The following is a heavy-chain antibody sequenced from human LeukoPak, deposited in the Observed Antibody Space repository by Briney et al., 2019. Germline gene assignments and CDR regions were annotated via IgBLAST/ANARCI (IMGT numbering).Heavy chain of an antibody. Sequence: SETLSLTCTVSGGSVNSYYLSWIRQPAGKTLEWIGRIYDGGSTNYNPSLKSRVTMSVDTSKNQISLKLKSVTAADTAVYYCARHYYGSGSYYNLSPLDYWGQGTLVTVSS. V-gene: IGHV4-4*07. CDR1: GGSVNSYY. CDR3: ARHYYGSGSYYNLSPLDY. D-gene: IGHD3-10*01. J-gene: IGHJ4*02. CDR2: IYDGGST.